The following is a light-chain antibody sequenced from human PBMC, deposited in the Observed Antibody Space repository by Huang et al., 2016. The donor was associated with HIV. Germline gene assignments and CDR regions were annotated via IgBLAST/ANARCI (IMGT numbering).Light chain of an antibody. CDR3: QQRSNWGGA. V-gene: IGKV3-11*01. CDR1: QSVSRY. Sequence: EIVLTQSPDTLSLSPGERASLSCRASQSVSRYVAWYQHRPGQAPRLLIYVGSYRASGIPARFSGSGSGTEFTLTISSLEPEDSAVYYCQQRSNWGGAFGPGTKVEI. J-gene: IGKJ3*01. CDR2: VGS.